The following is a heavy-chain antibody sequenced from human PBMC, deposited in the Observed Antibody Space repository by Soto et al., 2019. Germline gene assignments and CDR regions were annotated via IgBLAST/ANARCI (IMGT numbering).Heavy chain of an antibody. V-gene: IGHV4-39*01. Sequence: ASETLSLTCTVSGGSISSSSYYWGWIRQPPGKGLEWIGSIYYSGSTYYNPSLKSRVTISVDTSKNQFSLKLSSVTAADTAVYYCARQSRVRGVLFFDYWGQGTLVTVSS. CDR2: IYYSGST. CDR1: GGSISSSSYY. D-gene: IGHD3-10*01. CDR3: ARQSRVRGVLFFDY. J-gene: IGHJ4*02.